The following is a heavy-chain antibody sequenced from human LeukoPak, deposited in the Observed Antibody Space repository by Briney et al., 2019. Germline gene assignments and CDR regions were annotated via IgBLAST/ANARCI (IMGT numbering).Heavy chain of an antibody. D-gene: IGHD5-18*01. J-gene: IGHJ6*03. Sequence: PSETLSLTCAVYGGSFSGYYWSWIRQPPGKGLEWIGEINHSGSTNYNPSLKSRVTISVDTSRNQFSLKLSSVTAADTAVYYCARAKIPPNTAMKNYYYYMDVWGKGTTVTVSS. V-gene: IGHV4-34*01. CDR3: ARAKIPPNTAMKNYYYYMDV. CDR2: INHSGST. CDR1: GGSFSGYY.